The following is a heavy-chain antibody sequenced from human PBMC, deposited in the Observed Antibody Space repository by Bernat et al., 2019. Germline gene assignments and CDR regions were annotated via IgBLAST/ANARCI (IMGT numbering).Heavy chain of an antibody. Sequence: EVQLVESGGGLVQPGGSLKLSCAASGFTFSGSAMHWVRQASGKGLEWVGRIRSKANSYAPAYAASVKGRFTISRDDSKNTAYLQMNSLKTEDTAVYYCTRRQSQGGNSVRVNYYGMDVWGQGTTVTVSS. V-gene: IGHV3-73*01. CDR3: TRRQSQGGNSVRVNYYGMDV. CDR1: GFTFSGSA. J-gene: IGHJ6*02. CDR2: IRSKANSYAP. D-gene: IGHD4-23*01.